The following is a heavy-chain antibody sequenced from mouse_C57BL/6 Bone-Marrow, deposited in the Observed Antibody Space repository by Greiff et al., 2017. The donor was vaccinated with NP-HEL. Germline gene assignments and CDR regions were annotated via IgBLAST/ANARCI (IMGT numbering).Heavy chain of an antibody. Sequence: VQLVESGAELARPGASVKMSCKASGYTFTSYTMHWVKQRPGQGLEWIGYINPSSGYTKYNQKFKDKATLTADKSSSTAYMQLSSLTSEDSAVYYCATNYYGSSSWFAYWGQGTLVTVSA. CDR2: INPSSGYT. J-gene: IGHJ3*01. CDR1: GYTFTSYT. V-gene: IGHV1-4*01. D-gene: IGHD1-1*01. CDR3: ATNYYGSSSWFAY.